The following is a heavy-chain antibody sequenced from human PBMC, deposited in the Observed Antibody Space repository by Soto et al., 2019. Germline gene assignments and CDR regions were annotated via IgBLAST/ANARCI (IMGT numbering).Heavy chain of an antibody. Sequence: SETLSLTCTVSGGSISSYYWSWIRQPPGKGLEWIGYIYYSGSTNYNPSLKSRVTIPLDTSKNQFSLKLSSVTAADTAVYYCASSGNSGWLADFDYWGQGTLVTVSS. D-gene: IGHD6-19*01. CDR3: ASSGNSGWLADFDY. V-gene: IGHV4-59*01. J-gene: IGHJ4*02. CDR1: GGSISSYY. CDR2: IYYSGST.